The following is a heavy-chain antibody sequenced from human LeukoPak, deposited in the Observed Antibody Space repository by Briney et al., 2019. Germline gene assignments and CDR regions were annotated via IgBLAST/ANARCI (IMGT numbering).Heavy chain of an antibody. CDR3: ARDSGYYYDSSYSYYGMDV. CDR2: IYYSGST. D-gene: IGHD3-22*01. Sequence: SETLSFTCTVSGGSISSGDYYWSWIRQPPGKGLEWIGYIYYSGSTYYNPSLKSRVTISVDTSKNQFSLKLSSVTAADTAVYYCARDSGYYYDSSYSYYGMDVWGQGTTVTVSS. CDR1: GGSISSGDYY. V-gene: IGHV4-30-4*01. J-gene: IGHJ6*02.